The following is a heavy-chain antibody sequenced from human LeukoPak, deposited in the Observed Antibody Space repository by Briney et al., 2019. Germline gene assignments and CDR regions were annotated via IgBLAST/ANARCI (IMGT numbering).Heavy chain of an antibody. CDR2: IYTSGST. Sequence: SQTLSLTCTVSGGSISSGSYYWSWIRQPAGKGLEWIGRIYTSGSTNYNSSLKSRVTISVDTSKNQFSLKLSSVTAADTAVYYCARYRGGSGYHFDYWGQGTLVTVSS. CDR1: GGSISSGSYY. V-gene: IGHV4-61*02. J-gene: IGHJ4*02. CDR3: ARYRGGSGYHFDY. D-gene: IGHD5-12*01.